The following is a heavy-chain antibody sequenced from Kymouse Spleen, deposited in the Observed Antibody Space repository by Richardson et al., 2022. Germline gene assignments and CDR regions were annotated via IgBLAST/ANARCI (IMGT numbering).Heavy chain of an antibody. CDR2: INPNSGGT. V-gene: IGHV1-2*04. CDR1: GYTFTGYY. Sequence: QVQLVQSGAEVKKPGASVKVSCKASGYTFTGYYMHWVRQAPGQGLEWMGWINPNSGGTNYAQKFQGWVTMTRDTSISTAYMELSRLRSDDTAVYYCAREDVAVAGYYYYYYGMDVWGQGTTVTVSS. J-gene: IGHJ6*02. D-gene: IGHD6-19*01. CDR3: AREDVAVAGYYYYYYGMDV.